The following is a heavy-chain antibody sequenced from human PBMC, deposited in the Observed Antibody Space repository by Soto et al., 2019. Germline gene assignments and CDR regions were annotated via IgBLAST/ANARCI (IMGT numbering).Heavy chain of an antibody. D-gene: IGHD3-22*01. V-gene: IGHV4-30-4*01. CDR1: GGSISSGDYY. CDR3: ARARESSVVPHFDY. CDR2: IYYSGST. Sequence: SETLSLTCTVSGGSISSGDYYWSWIRQPPGKGLEWIGYIYYSGSTYYNPSLKSRVTISVDTSKNQFSLKLSSVTAADTAVYYCARARESSVVPHFDYWGQGTLVTVSS. J-gene: IGHJ4*02.